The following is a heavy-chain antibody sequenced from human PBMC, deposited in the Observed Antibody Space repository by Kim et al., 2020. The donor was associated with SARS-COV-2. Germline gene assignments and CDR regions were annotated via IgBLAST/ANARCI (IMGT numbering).Heavy chain of an antibody. J-gene: IGHJ4*02. D-gene: IGHD4-17*01. CDR3: ARDYDDYGHYDY. Sequence: YHADSVKGRFTTTRNNSKNALYLQRSNRRAEDTAVYYCARDYDDYGHYDYWGQGTLVTVSS. V-gene: IGHV3-33*01.